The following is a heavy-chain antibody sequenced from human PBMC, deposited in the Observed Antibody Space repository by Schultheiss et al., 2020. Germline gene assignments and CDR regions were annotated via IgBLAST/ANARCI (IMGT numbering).Heavy chain of an antibody. D-gene: IGHD3-10*01. V-gene: IGHV3-73*01. CDR2: IRSKANSYAT. J-gene: IGHJ6*02. Sequence: GGSLRLSCAASGFTFSGSAMHWVRQASGKGLEWVGRIRSKANSYATAYAALVKGRFTISRDDSKNTAYLQMNSLKTEDTAVYYCTRPFYYGSGNYYYYYGMDVWGQGTTVTVSS. CDR3: TRPFYYGSGNYYYYYGMDV. CDR1: GFTFSGSA.